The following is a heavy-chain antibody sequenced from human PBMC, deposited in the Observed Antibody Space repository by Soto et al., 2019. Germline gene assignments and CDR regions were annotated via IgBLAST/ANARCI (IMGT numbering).Heavy chain of an antibody. J-gene: IGHJ5*02. D-gene: IGHD3-10*02. CDR3: ARDSTGYVHWFDP. Sequence: QVQLQESGPGLVKPSQTLSLTCTVSGGSISSGGYDWGGIRQHQGKGREWIGYIHYSGSTYYNRSLKSRVTLSVDTSKNQYSLKLSSVTAADTAVYYGARDSTGYVHWFDPWGQGTLVTVSS. CDR1: GGSISSGGYD. CDR2: IHYSGST. V-gene: IGHV4-31*03.